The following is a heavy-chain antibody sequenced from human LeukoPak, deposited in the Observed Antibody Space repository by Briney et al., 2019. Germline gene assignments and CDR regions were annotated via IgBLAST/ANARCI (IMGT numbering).Heavy chain of an antibody. CDR1: GGSISSGDYY. Sequence: SETLSLTCTVSGGSISSGDYYWSWIRQPPGKGLEWIGYIYFSGNTYYNPSLKSRVTISIDTTKNQFSLKLNSVTAADTAVYYCAREENGDLWIWGQGTLSPSPQ. V-gene: IGHV4-30-4*01. CDR2: IYFSGNT. D-gene: IGHD4-17*01. J-gene: IGHJ4*02. CDR3: AREENGDLWI.